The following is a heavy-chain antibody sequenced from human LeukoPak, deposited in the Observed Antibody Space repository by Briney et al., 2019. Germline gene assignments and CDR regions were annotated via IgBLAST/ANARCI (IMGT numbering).Heavy chain of an antibody. CDR2: INPSGGST. J-gene: IGHJ4*02. Sequence: ASVKVSCKASGYTFTSYYMHWVRQAPGQGLEWMGIINPSGGSTSYAQKFQGRVTMTRDTSTSTVYMELSSLRSKDTAVYYCARDGPRIAALGEDFDYWGQGTLVTVSS. CDR1: GYTFTSYY. CDR3: ARDGPRIAALGEDFDY. V-gene: IGHV1-46*01. D-gene: IGHD6-6*01.